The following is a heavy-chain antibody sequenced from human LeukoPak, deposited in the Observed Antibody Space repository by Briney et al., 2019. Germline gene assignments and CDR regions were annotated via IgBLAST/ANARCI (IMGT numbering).Heavy chain of an antibody. Sequence: ASVKVSCKASGYTFTNYGVTWVRQAPGQGLEGMGWISAHNGKTNYAQNLQGRVTMTTDTSTSTAYMELRTLISDDTAVYYCARRDSGPTFGDYWGQGTLVTVSS. CDR3: ARRDSGPTFGDY. V-gene: IGHV1-18*01. CDR2: ISAHNGKT. D-gene: IGHD1-26*01. J-gene: IGHJ4*02. CDR1: GYTFTNYG.